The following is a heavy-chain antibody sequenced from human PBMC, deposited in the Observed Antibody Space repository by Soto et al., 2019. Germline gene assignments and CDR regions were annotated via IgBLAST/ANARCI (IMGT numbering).Heavy chain of an antibody. V-gene: IGHV4-34*01. Sequence: SETLSLTCAVYGGSFSGYYWSWIRQPPGKGLEWIGEINHSGSTNYNPSPKSRVTISVDTSKNQFSLKLSSVTAVDTAVYYCARGHSLKVQILKYYYYYGMDVWGQGTTVTVYS. CDR1: GGSFSGYY. J-gene: IGHJ6*02. CDR2: INHSGST. CDR3: ARGHSLKVQILKYYYYYGMDV.